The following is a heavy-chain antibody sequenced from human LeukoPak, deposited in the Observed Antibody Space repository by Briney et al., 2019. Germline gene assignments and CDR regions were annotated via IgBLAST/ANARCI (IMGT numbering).Heavy chain of an antibody. J-gene: IGHJ4*02. Sequence: GGSLRLSCAASGFTFSNLWMSWVRQAPGKGLEWVANINEDGSAKTHVDSVKGRFTISRDNAKNSLYLQMNSLRAEDTAVYYCAKDRVLDYWGQGTLVTVSS. CDR2: INEDGSAK. CDR3: AKDRVLDY. CDR1: GFTFSNLW. V-gene: IGHV3-7*01.